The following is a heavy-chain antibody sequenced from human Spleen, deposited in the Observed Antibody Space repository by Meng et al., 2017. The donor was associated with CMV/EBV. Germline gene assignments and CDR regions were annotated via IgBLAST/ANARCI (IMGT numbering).Heavy chain of an antibody. V-gene: IGHV3-49*04. CDR2: VKSKGYGGTT. CDR1: GFSFSSYG. J-gene: IGHJ4*02. D-gene: IGHD3-3*01. Sequence: GESLKISCAASGFSFSSYGMSWVRQAPGKGLEWVGVVKSKGYGGTTEIAASVKGRFTISRDDSKSIAYLQMNSLKTEDTAVYYCTTGVTFFGVVRWSQGTLVTVSS. CDR3: TTGVTFFGVVR.